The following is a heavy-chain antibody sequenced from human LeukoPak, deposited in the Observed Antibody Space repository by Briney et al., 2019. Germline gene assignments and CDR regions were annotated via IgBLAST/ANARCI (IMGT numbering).Heavy chain of an antibody. CDR1: GVSISTYY. CDR2: IYYSGTT. V-gene: IGHV4-59*01. CDR3: ASSSGSDMNFDY. Sequence: SETLSLTCTVSGVSISTYYWSWIRQPPGKGLEWIGYIYYSGTTNYNPSLKSRVTISVDTSKNQFSLKLSSVTAADTAVYYCASSSGSDMNFDYWGQGTLVTVSS. J-gene: IGHJ4*02.